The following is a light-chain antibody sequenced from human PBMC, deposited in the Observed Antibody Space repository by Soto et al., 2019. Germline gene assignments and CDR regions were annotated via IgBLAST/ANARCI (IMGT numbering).Light chain of an antibody. CDR3: SSKRPDF. V-gene: IGLV2-14*03. CDR1: SSGIRDYNY. Sequence: QYALTQPASVSGSPGQSITISCTGTSSGIRDYNYVSWYQQLPGNAPKLIMYDVSNRPSGISNRFSGSKSGNTASLTISGLQAEDEADYYCSSKRPDFFGTGTKLTVL. CDR2: DVS. J-gene: IGLJ1*01.